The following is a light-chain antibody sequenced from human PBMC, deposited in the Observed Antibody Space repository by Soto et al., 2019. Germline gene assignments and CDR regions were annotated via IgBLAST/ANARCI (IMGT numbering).Light chain of an antibody. J-gene: IGKJ5*01. CDR1: QSVSSY. CDR3: QQRSNWPSIT. Sequence: PGERAPLSCRASQSVSSYLAWYQQKPGQAPRLLIYDASNRATGIPARFSGSGSGTDFTLTINSLEPEDSAVYYCQQRSNWPSITFGQGTR. CDR2: DAS. V-gene: IGKV3-11*01.